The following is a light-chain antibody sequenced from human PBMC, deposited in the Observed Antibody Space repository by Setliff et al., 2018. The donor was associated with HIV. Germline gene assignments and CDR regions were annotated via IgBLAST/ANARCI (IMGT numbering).Light chain of an antibody. V-gene: IGLV2-14*03. CDR1: SSDVGGYNY. CDR2: DIN. Sequence: QSALTQPASVSGSPGQSITISCTGTSSDVGGYNYASWYQQHPGKVPKLIIYDINNRPSGVSNRFSGSKSGNTASLTISGLQAEDEADYYCSSYTSSSTLVFGTGTKVTVL. J-gene: IGLJ1*01. CDR3: SSYTSSSTLV.